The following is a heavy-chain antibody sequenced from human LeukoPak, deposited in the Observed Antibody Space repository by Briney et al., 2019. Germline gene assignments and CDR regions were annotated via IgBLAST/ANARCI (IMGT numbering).Heavy chain of an antibody. J-gene: IGHJ3*02. CDR2: ITGSGGST. D-gene: IGHD1-1*01. V-gene: IGHV3-23*01. Sequence: GGSLRLSCAASGFTFSNYGLSWVRQAPGKGLEWVSGITGSGGSTYYADSVKGRFTISRDNAKNSLYLQMNSLRAEDTALYYCAKLRRRYISYDAFDIWGQGTMVTVSS. CDR3: AKLRRRYISYDAFDI. CDR1: GFTFSNYG.